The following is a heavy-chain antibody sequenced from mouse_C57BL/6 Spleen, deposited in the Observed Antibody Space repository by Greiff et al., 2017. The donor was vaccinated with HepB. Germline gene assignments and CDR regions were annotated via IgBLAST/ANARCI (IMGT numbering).Heavy chain of an antibody. CDR1: GYTFTSYW. J-gene: IGHJ1*03. V-gene: IGHV1-55*01. CDR2: IYPGSGST. D-gene: IGHD2-4*01. CDR3: ARGYYDYDWYFDV. Sequence: QVQLQQPGAELVKPGASLKMSCKASGYTFTSYWITWVKQRPGQGLEWIGDIYPGSGSTNYNEKFKSKATLTVDTSSSTAYMPLSSLTSEDSAVYYCARGYYDYDWYFDVWGTGTTVTVSS.